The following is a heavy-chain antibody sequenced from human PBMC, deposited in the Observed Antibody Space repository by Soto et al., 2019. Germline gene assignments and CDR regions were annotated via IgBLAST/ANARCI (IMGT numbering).Heavy chain of an antibody. CDR3: ARGDFGSGGGWFDP. Sequence: QVQLVQSGADVKKPGASVKVSCKASGYTFTDYYIHWVRQAPGQGLEWMGIINPTAGSANYAQKFRDRVTMTRDTSTSTAYMELSSLRSEDTAVYYCARGDFGSGGGWFDPWGQGTLVTVSS. V-gene: IGHV1-46*01. J-gene: IGHJ5*02. CDR1: GYTFTDYY. D-gene: IGHD3-10*01. CDR2: INPTAGSA.